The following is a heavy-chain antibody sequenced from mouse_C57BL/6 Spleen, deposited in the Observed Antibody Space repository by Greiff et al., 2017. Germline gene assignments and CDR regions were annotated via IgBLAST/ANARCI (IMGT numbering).Heavy chain of an antibody. CDR1: GYSFTGYY. J-gene: IGHJ3*01. V-gene: IGHV1-42*01. CDR2: INPSTGGT. CDR3: ARTSY. Sequence: EVMLVESGPELVKPGASVKISCKASGYSFTGYYMNWVKQSPEKSLEWIGEINPSTGGTTYNQKFKAKATLTVDKSSSTAYMQLKSLTSEDSAVYYCARTSYWGQGTLVTVSA.